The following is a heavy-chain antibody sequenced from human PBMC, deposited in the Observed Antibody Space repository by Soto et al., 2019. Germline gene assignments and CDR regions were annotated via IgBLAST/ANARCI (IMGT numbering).Heavy chain of an antibody. CDR1: GCSITSYF. V-gene: IGHV4-59*01. D-gene: IGHD3-10*01. Sequence: SETLSLTCTVSGCSITSYFWSWVRQPPGKGLEWIGYIYYSGSTNYNPSLKSRVTISVDTSKNQFSLKLSSVTAADTAVYYCARDKGIMWFGEARPSYYGMDVWGQGTTVTVSS. J-gene: IGHJ6*02. CDR2: IYYSGST. CDR3: ARDKGIMWFGEARPSYYGMDV.